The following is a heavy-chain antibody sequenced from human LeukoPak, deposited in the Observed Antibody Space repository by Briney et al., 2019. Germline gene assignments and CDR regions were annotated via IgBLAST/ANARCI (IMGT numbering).Heavy chain of an antibody. V-gene: IGHV3-23*01. D-gene: IGHD3-22*01. CDR2: ITGSGGST. CDR3: ARVRYYDSSGYYPVFDY. J-gene: IGHJ4*02. Sequence: PGGSLRLSCAASGFTFSTYAKSWVRQAPGKGLEWVSTITGSGGSTYYADSVKGRFTISRDNFKNTVYLQMNSLRAEDTAVYYCARVRYYDSSGYYPVFDYWGQGTLVTVSS. CDR1: GFTFSTYA.